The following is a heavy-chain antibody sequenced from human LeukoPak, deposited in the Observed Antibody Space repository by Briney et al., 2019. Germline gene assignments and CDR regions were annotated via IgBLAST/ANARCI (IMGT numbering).Heavy chain of an antibody. V-gene: IGHV4-39*01. CDR2: IYYSGST. CDR1: GGSISSSSYY. CDR3: ARLLVGATTHIDY. J-gene: IGHJ4*02. Sequence: PSETLSLTCTVSGGSISSSSYYWGWIRQPPGKGLEWIGSIYYSGSTYYNPSLKSRVTISVDTSNNQFSLKLSSVTAADTAVYYCARLLVGATTHIDYWGQGTLVTVSS. D-gene: IGHD1-26*01.